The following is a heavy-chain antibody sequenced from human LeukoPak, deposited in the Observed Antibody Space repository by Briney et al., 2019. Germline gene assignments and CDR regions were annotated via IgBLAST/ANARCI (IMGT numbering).Heavy chain of an antibody. Sequence: SVKVSCTTSGGTFNTYTLNWVRQPPGQGLEWMGGIIPIHGTTNYAQKFQGRVTITADESTSTAYMELSSLRSEDTAVYYCARPTLAYYDSFGYYRDFDYWGQGTLVTVSS. J-gene: IGHJ4*02. D-gene: IGHD3-22*01. CDR3: ARPTLAYYDSFGYYRDFDY. CDR1: GGTFNTYT. CDR2: IIPIHGTT. V-gene: IGHV1-69*13.